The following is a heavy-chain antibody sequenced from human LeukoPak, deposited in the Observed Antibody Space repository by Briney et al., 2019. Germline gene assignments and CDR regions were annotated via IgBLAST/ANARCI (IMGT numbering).Heavy chain of an antibody. Sequence: GGSLRLSCAASGFTFSSYAMSWVRQAPGKGLEWVSGISGSGDNTYYADSVKGRFTISRDNSKNTLYVQVNSLGTEDTAAYYCAKGSYYDSSGSFYFDYWGQGALVTVSS. J-gene: IGHJ4*02. V-gene: IGHV3-23*01. CDR2: ISGSGDNT. CDR3: AKGSYYDSSGSFYFDY. CDR1: GFTFSSYA. D-gene: IGHD3-22*01.